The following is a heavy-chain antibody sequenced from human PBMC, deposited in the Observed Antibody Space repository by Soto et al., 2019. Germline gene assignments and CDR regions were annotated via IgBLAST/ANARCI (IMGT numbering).Heavy chain of an antibody. CDR3: ARDVSLDYDGSGYYYFDY. CDR1: GGTFSSYA. V-gene: IGHV1-69*13. J-gene: IGHJ4*02. Sequence: SVKVSCKASGGTFSSYAISWVRQAPGQGLEWMGGIIPIFGTANYAQKFQGRVTITADESTSTAYMELSSLRSEDTAVYYCARDVSLDYDGSGYYYFDYWGQGTLVTVSS. D-gene: IGHD3-22*01. CDR2: IIPIFGTA.